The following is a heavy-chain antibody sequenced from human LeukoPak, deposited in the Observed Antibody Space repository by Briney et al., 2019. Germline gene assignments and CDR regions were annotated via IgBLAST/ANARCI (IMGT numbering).Heavy chain of an antibody. J-gene: IGHJ1*01. D-gene: IGHD6-13*01. Sequence: SETLSLTCTVSGGSISSYYWSWIRQPAGKGLEWIGRIYTSGSTNYNPSLKSRVTTSVDTSKNQFSLKLSSVTAADTAVYYCASVPLAAAGIGPFAPGTRYFQHWGQGTLVTVSS. CDR3: ASVPLAAAGIGPFAPGTRYFQH. CDR2: IYTSGST. V-gene: IGHV4-4*07. CDR1: GGSISSYY.